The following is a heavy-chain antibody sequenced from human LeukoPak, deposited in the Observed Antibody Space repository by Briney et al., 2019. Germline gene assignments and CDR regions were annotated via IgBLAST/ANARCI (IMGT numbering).Heavy chain of an antibody. CDR3: ARAYCSSTSCYIDP. V-gene: IGHV1-18*01. CDR1: GGTFSSYA. Sequence: ASVKVSCKASGGTFSSYAISWVRQAPGQGLEWMGWISAYNGNTNYAQKLQGRVTMTTDTSTSTAYMELRSLRSDDTAVYYCARAYCSSTSCYIDPWGQGTLVTVSS. J-gene: IGHJ5*02. CDR2: ISAYNGNT. D-gene: IGHD2-2*02.